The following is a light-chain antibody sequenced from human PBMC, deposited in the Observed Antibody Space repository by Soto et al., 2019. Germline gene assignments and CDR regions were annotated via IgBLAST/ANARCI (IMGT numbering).Light chain of an antibody. J-gene: IGLJ1*01. V-gene: IGLV2-8*01. CDR2: EVY. Sequence: QSALTQPPSASGSPGQSVTISCTGTSSDVGGYNYVSWYQHHPGKAPKLIIYEVYKRPSGVPDRFYGSKSGKTAALTVSGLQAEDEADYYCSSYVGTNSYVFGTGTKVTVL. CDR3: SSYVGTNSYV. CDR1: SSDVGGYNY.